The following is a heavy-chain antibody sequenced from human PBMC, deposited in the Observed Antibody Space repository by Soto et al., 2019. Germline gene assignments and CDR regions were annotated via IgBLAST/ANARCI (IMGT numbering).Heavy chain of an antibody. D-gene: IGHD1-1*01. Sequence: SQTLSLTCALYGGSFSGYYYTWIRQSPEKGLEWIGEISPSGNTNSNPSLKSRVTISVDTSKNQFSLKLRSVTAADTAVYYCAREPATAKPEGVDFWGQGTLVTVSS. V-gene: IGHV4-34*01. J-gene: IGHJ4*02. CDR1: GGSFSGYY. CDR3: AREPATAKPEGVDF. CDR2: ISPSGNT.